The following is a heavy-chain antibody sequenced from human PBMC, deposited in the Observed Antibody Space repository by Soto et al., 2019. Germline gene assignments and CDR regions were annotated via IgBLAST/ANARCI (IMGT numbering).Heavy chain of an antibody. Sequence: EVQLVESGGGLVQPGGSLRLSCATSGFTFSSYWMSWVRQAPGKGLAWVANIKQDGSEKYYVDSVKGRFTISRDNAKNSLYLHMNSLRAEDTAVYYCARDQGYSGIEERYYYYGMDVWGQGTTVTVSS. CDR1: GFTFSSYW. V-gene: IGHV3-7*05. D-gene: IGHD1-26*01. CDR2: IKQDGSEK. CDR3: ARDQGYSGIEERYYYYGMDV. J-gene: IGHJ6*02.